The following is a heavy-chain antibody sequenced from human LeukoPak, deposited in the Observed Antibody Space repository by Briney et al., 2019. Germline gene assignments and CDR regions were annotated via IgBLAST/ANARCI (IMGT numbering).Heavy chain of an antibody. CDR2: ISWNSGSI. CDR1: GFTFSSYA. CDR3: AKDSKSYGSSAFDY. J-gene: IGHJ4*02. Sequence: GGSLRLSCAASGFTFSSYAMSWVRQAPGKGLEWVSGISWNSGSIGYADSVKGRFTISRDNAKNSLYLQMNSLRAEDTALYYCAKDSKSYGSSAFDYWGQGTLVTVSS. D-gene: IGHD3-10*01. V-gene: IGHV3-9*01.